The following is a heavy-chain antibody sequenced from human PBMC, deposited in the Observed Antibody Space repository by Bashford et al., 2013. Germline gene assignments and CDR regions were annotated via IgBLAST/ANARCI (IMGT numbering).Heavy chain of an antibody. V-gene: IGHV3-74*01. Sequence: GGSLRLSCAASGFTFSNYWMHWVRQAPGKGLVWVSRLNYDGSSTIYADSVKGRFTISRDNAKNTLYLEMSSLRAEDTAVYYCARAITGTSHGFDIWGQGTMVTVSS. D-gene: IGHD1-20*01. J-gene: IGHJ3*02. CDR1: GFTFSNYW. CDR3: ARAITGTSHGFDI. CDR2: LNYDGSST.